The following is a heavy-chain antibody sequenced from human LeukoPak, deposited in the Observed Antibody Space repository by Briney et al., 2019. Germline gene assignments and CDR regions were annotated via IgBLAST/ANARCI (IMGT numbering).Heavy chain of an antibody. J-gene: IGHJ3*02. CDR3: ARTSGSRSPDAFDI. CDR2: ISSSGSTI. Sequence: GGSLRLSCAASGFTFSSYEMSWVRQAPGKGLEWVSYISSSGSTIYYADSVKGRFTISRDNAKNSLYLQMNSLRAEDTAVYYCARTSGSRSPDAFDIWGQGTMVTVSS. CDR1: GFTFSSYE. V-gene: IGHV3-48*03. D-gene: IGHD1-26*01.